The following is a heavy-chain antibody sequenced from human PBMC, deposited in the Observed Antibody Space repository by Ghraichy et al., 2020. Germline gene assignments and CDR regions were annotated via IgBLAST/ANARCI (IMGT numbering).Heavy chain of an antibody. J-gene: IGHJ2*01. CDR3: ARHSIVVVTATDFGYWYLDL. CDR2: VHYRGST. D-gene: IGHD2-21*02. V-gene: IGHV4-39*01. Sequence: SETLSLTCTVSGGSIGSYNYYWGWVRQPPGKGLEWIGTVHYRGSTYDDPSLRSRVTISIDTPNNQFSLKLRSVTAADTAVYYCARHSIVVVTATDFGYWYLDLWGRGTLVTVSS. CDR1: GGSIGSYNYY.